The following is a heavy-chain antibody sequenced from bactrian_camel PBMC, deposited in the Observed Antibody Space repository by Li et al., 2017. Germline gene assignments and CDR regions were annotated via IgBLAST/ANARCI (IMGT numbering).Heavy chain of an antibody. CDR3: AANPGFRCASLRTNEYRF. Sequence: VQLVESGGGSVQTGGSLRLSCAPSGLSVSDFSMAWFRQAPGQEREGVAAIDTGDGSMYYLNSVEGRFTISHDNAKNTLYLQMNSLKPEDTAIYYCAANPGFRCASLRTNEYRFWGQGTQVTVS. CDR1: GLSVSDFS. CDR2: IDTGDGSM. J-gene: IGHJ4*01. V-gene: IGHV3S1*01.